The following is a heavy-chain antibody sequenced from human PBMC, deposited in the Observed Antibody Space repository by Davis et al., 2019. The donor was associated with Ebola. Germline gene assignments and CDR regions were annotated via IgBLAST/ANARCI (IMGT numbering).Heavy chain of an antibody. J-gene: IGHJ4*02. CDR2: ISSSSSTI. V-gene: IGHV3-48*01. Sequence: GGSLRLSCAASGFTFSSYSMNWVRQAPGKGLEWVSYISSSSSTIYYADSVKGRFTISRDNAKNSLYLQMNSLRAEDTAVYYCARERWIQLWLLDYWGQGTLVTVSS. CDR1: GFTFSSYS. D-gene: IGHD5-18*01. CDR3: ARERWIQLWLLDY.